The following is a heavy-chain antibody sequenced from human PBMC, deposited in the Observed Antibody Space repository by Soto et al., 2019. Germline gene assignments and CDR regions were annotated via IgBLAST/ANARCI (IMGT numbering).Heavy chain of an antibody. CDR1: GFTFSSYA. V-gene: IGHV3-23*01. D-gene: IGHD2-15*01. CDR2: ISGSGGST. Sequence: EVQLLESGGGLVQPGGSLRLSCAASGFTFSSYAMSWVRQAPGKGLEWVSAISGSGGSTYYADSVKGRFTISRDNSKNTLYLQMSSLRAEDTAVYYCAKAAGIVVVVALDAFDIWGQGTMVTVSS. CDR3: AKAAGIVVVVALDAFDI. J-gene: IGHJ3*02.